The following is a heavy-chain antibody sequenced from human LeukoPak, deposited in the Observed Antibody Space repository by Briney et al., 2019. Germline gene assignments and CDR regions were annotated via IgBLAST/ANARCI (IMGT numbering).Heavy chain of an antibody. Sequence: GGSLRLSCAASGFTFSSYSMNWVRQAPGKGLEWVSSISSSSSYIYYADSVEGRFTISRDNAKNSLYLQMNSLRAEDTAVYYCARDYPPYCSGGSCIFDYWGQGTLVTVSS. CDR1: GFTFSSYS. CDR2: ISSSSSYI. D-gene: IGHD2-15*01. V-gene: IGHV3-21*01. CDR3: ARDYPPYCSGGSCIFDY. J-gene: IGHJ4*02.